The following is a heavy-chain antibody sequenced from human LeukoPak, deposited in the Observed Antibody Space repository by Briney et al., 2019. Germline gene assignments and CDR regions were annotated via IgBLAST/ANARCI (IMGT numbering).Heavy chain of an antibody. D-gene: IGHD6-19*01. CDR2: INPISGVT. Sequence: ASVKVSCKASGYTITGYYLHWVRQAPGQGLEWMGWINPISGVTGSPQKFQGRVTMTRDKSISTVYMELSRLTSDDTAIYFCARVGSSGWYHWFDPWGQGTLVTVSS. CDR3: ARVGSSGWYHWFDP. CDR1: GYTITGYY. V-gene: IGHV1-2*02. J-gene: IGHJ5*02.